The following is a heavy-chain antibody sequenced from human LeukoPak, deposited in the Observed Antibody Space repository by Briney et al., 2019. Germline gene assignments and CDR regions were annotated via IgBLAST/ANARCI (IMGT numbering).Heavy chain of an antibody. D-gene: IGHD6-19*01. CDR3: ARDLSSGWYSDYYYYYMDV. V-gene: IGHV4-4*07. CDR2: IYTSGST. Sequence: PSDTLSLTCTVSGGYISRYDWSWIRQPAGKGLEWIGRIYTSGSTSYNPSLKSRVTMSIDTSKNHFSLKLSSVTAADTAVYYCARDLSSGWYSDYYYYYMDVWGKGTTVTVSS. J-gene: IGHJ6*03. CDR1: GGYISRYD.